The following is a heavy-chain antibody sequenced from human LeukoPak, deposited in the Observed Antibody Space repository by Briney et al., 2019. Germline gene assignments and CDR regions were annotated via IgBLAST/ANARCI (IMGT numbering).Heavy chain of an antibody. CDR3: ARGGSDKFYYYYMDV. V-gene: IGHV4-61*02. CDR1: GGSISSGSYY. D-gene: IGHD1-26*01. J-gene: IGHJ6*03. CDR2: IYTSGST. Sequence: SQTLSLTCTVSGGSISSGSYYWRWLRQPAGRGLEWIGRIYTSGSTNYNPSLKSRVTMSVDTSKNQFSLKLSSVTAADTAVYYCARGGSDKFYYYYMDVWGKGTTVAVSS.